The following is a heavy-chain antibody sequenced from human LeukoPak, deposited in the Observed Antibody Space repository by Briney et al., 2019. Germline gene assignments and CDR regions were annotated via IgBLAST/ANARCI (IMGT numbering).Heavy chain of an antibody. CDR2: ISAYNGNT. D-gene: IGHD3-3*01. CDR3: ARTRYGVGTATFDY. Sequence: ASVKVSCKASGYTSTSYGISWVRQAPGQGLEWMGWISAYNGNTNYAQKLQGRVTMTTGTSTSTAYMELRSLRSDDTAVYYCARTRYGVGTATFDYWGQGTLVTVSS. V-gene: IGHV1-18*01. J-gene: IGHJ4*02. CDR1: GYTSTSYG.